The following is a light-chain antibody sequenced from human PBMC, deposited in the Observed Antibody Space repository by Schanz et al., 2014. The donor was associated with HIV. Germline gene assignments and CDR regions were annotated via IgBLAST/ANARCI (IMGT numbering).Light chain of an antibody. Sequence: QSVLTQPASVSGALGQSITISCTGTSGDVRRYDSASWYQQHPGQAPKLLIYDVPYRPSGISNRFSGSKSGYTASLTISGLQADDEADYYCSSYTTSSTLVLGGGTKLTVL. V-gene: IGLV2-14*03. CDR3: SSYTTSSTLV. CDR1: SGDVRRYDS. CDR2: DVP. J-gene: IGLJ2*01.